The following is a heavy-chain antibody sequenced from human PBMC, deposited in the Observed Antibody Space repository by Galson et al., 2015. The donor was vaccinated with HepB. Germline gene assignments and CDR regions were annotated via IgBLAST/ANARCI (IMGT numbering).Heavy chain of an antibody. Sequence: SLRLSCAASGFTVSSNYMSWVRQAPGKGLEWVSVIYSGGSTYYADSVKGRFTISRDNAKNSLYLQMNSLRDEDTAVYYCAGDNYYYGMDVWGQGTTVTVSS. CDR2: IYSGGST. CDR3: AGDNYYYGMDV. CDR1: GFTVSSNY. J-gene: IGHJ6*02. V-gene: IGHV3-53*01.